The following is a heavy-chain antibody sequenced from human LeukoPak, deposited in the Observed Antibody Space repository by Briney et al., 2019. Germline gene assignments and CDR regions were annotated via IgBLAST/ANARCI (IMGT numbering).Heavy chain of an antibody. J-gene: IGHJ4*02. CDR1: GYSISSGYY. D-gene: IGHD5-12*01. CDR3: ARVNVDIVATIPGHFDY. V-gene: IGHV4-38-2*02. CDR2: IYHSGST. Sequence: SETLSLTCTVSGYSISSGYYWGWIRQPPGKGLEWIGSIYHSGSTYYNPPLKSRVTISVDTSKNQFSLKLSSVTAADTAVYYCARVNVDIVATIPGHFDYWGQGTLVTVSS.